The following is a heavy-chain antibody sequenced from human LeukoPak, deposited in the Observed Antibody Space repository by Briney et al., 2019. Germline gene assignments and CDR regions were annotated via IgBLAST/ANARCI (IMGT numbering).Heavy chain of an antibody. Sequence: KPSETLSLTCGVSGGSMSSSSYYWGWIRQPPGKGLEWIGSIYYSGSTYYNPSLKSRVTISVDTSKNQFSLQLSSVTAADTAVYYCARLGGSYGMDVWGQGTTVTVSS. D-gene: IGHD3-16*01. CDR3: ARLGGSYGMDV. CDR1: GGSMSSSSYY. J-gene: IGHJ6*02. CDR2: IYYSGST. V-gene: IGHV4-39*01.